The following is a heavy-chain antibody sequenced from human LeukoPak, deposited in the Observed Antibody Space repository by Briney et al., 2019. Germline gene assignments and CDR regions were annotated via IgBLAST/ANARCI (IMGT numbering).Heavy chain of an antibody. CDR3: AELGITMIGGA. CDR2: ISSSGSTI. D-gene: IGHD3-10*02. J-gene: IGHJ6*04. V-gene: IGHV3-48*03. Sequence: GGSLRLSCAASGFTFSSYEMNWVRQAPGKGLEWVSYISSSGSTIYYADSVKGRFTISRDNAKNSLYLQMNSLRAEDTAVYYCAELGITMIGGAWGKGSTVTISS. CDR1: GFTFSSYE.